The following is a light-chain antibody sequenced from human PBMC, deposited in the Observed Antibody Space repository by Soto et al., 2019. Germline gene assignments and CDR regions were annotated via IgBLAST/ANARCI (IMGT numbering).Light chain of an antibody. Sequence: DIQMTQSASSLSASVGDRVTITCRASQSISSYLNWYQQKPGKAPKVLIYDASSLQSGVPSRFSGSKSGTDFTLTISSLQPEDFATYYCQQSYSTPLTFGGGTKVEIK. J-gene: IGKJ4*01. CDR3: QQSYSTPLT. CDR1: QSISSY. CDR2: DAS. V-gene: IGKV1-39*01.